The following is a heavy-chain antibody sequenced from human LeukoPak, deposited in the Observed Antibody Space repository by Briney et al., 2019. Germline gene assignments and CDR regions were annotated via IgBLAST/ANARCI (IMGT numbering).Heavy chain of an antibody. CDR1: GFTFNSYW. J-gene: IGHJ4*02. CDR3: AKVGIAVAGPGN. Sequence: GGSLRLSCAASGFTFNSYWMSWVRQAPGKWLEWVANIKQDGSEKYYADSVKGRFTISRDNSKNTLYLQMNSLRAEDTAVYYCAKVGIAVAGPGNWGQGTLVTVSS. D-gene: IGHD6-19*01. CDR2: IKQDGSEK. V-gene: IGHV3-7*01.